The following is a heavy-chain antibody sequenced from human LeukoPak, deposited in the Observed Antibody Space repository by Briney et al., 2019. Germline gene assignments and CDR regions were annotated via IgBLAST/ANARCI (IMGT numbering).Heavy chain of an antibody. V-gene: IGHV3-11*01. CDR1: GFTSNDYF. J-gene: IGHJ6*03. CDR2: IKGTGLTT. CDR3: V. D-gene: IGHD3-10*01. Sequence: GGSLRLSCAASGFTSNDYFMSWIRQAPGKGLEWVSTIKGTGLTTYYADSVKGRFTISRDNAKNSLFLQMYYCARAGELRYMDVWGKGTAVTVSS.